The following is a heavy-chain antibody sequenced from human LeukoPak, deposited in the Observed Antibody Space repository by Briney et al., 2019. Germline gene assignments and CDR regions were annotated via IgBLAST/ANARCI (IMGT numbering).Heavy chain of an antibody. D-gene: IGHD3-16*02. V-gene: IGHV3-15*01. CDR3: TTEGLYYDYVWGSYRYGDY. CDR2: IKNKTDGGTT. Sequence: GGSLRLSCAASGLTFSNAWMSWVRQAPGKGLEWVGRIKNKTDGGTTDYAAPVKGRFTISRDDSKNTLYLQMNSLKTEDTAVYYCTTEGLYYDYVWGSYRYGDYWGQGTLVTVSS. J-gene: IGHJ4*02. CDR1: GLTFSNAW.